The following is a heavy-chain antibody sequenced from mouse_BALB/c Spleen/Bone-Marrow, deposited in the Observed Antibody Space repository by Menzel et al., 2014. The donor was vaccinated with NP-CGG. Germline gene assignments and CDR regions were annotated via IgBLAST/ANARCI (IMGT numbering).Heavy chain of an antibody. CDR1: GYTFTSYW. V-gene: IGHV1-87*01. CDR2: IYPGDGDV. J-gene: IGHJ4*01. D-gene: IGHD1-1*01. Sequence: VQLQQSGAELARPGASVKLSCKASGYTFTSYWMQWVKQRPGQGLEWIGTIYPGDGDVRYTQKFKGKATLTADKSSSTAYMQLSSLASEDSAVYYCARNYYYASSWSAMDYWGQGTSVTVSS. CDR3: ARNYYYASSWSAMDY.